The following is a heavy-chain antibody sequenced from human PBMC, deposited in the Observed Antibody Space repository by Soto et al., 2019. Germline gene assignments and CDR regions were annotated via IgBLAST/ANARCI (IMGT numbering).Heavy chain of an antibody. CDR1: GYTFTIYD. CDR2: ISAYNGNT. Sequence: QVQLVQSGTEVRKPGASVKVSCKASGYTFTIYDISWVRQAPGQGLEWMGWISAYNGNTKYAEKLQGRVTMTTDTSTXTAXMXPRSLRSDDTAVYYCARQYCSGGNCYSSYYHYGMDVWGQGTTVTVSS. J-gene: IGHJ6*02. CDR3: ARQYCSGGNCYSSYYHYGMDV. V-gene: IGHV1-18*01. D-gene: IGHD2-15*01.